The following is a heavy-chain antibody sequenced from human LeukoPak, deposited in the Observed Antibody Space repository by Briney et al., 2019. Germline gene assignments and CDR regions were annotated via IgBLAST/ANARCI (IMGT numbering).Heavy chain of an antibody. Sequence: GGSLRLSCAASGFSFSDYGSHWVRQAPGKGLEWVAVINYDGSNEYYADSVKGRFTISRDNSKNTLYLQMNSLTAEDTGIYYCANRVAQHDSWGQGTLVTVSS. CDR2: INYDGSNE. D-gene: IGHD3-3*01. CDR1: GFSFSDYG. J-gene: IGHJ5*02. CDR3: ANRVAQHDS. V-gene: IGHV3-33*06.